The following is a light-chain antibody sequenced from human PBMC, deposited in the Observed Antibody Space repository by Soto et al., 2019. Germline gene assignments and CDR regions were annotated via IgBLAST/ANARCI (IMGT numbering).Light chain of an antibody. J-gene: IGLJ2*01. CDR1: SSDVGNYNY. Sequence: QLVLTQPASVSGSPGESITISCTGTSSDVGNYNYVSWYQQHPGKAPKLMIYDVSNRPSGVSNRFSGSKSGNTASLTISGLQAEDEAVYYCSSYTSTGSLFGGGTKLTVL. CDR2: DVS. V-gene: IGLV2-14*03. CDR3: SSYTSTGSL.